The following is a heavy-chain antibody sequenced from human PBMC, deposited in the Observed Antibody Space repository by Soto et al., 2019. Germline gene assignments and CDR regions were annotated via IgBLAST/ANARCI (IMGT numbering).Heavy chain of an antibody. CDR2: IYYSGST. CDR3: ATVLRQLVHYFDY. D-gene: IGHD6-6*01. J-gene: IGHJ4*02. V-gene: IGHV4-30-4*01. CDR1: GGSISSGDYY. Sequence: SETLSLTCTVSGGSISSGDYYWSWIRQPPGKGLEWIGYIYYSGSTYYNPSLKSRVTMSVDTSKNQFSLKLSSVTAADTAVYYCATVLRQLVHYFDYWGQGTLVTVSS.